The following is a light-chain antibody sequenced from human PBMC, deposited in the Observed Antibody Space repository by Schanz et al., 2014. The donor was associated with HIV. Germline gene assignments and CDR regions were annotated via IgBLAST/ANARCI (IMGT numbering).Light chain of an antibody. CDR3: QQSSRYSWT. Sequence: DIQMTQSPSSLSASVGDRVTLTCRASQGIGNSLAWYQQKPGKVPSLLIYAASTLQFGVPSRFSGSGSGTTFTLTISSLQPDDFATYYCQQSSRYSWTFGQGTKVEIK. CDR2: AAS. V-gene: IGKV1-9*01. CDR1: QGIGNS. J-gene: IGKJ1*01.